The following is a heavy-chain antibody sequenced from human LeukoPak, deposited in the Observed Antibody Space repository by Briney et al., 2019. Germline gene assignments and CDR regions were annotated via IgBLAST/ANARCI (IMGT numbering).Heavy chain of an antibody. CDR3: ATHTSGWKGYFDY. CDR2: IKQDGSED. J-gene: IGHJ4*02. D-gene: IGHD6-19*01. V-gene: IGHV3-7*05. Sequence: GGSLRLSCAACGFTLSSYWMSWVRQAPGKGLEWVANIKQDGSEDYYVDSVKGRFTISRDNANNSLYLQMNSLRAEDTAMYYCATHTSGWKGYFDYWGQGTLVSVSS. CDR1: GFTLSSYW.